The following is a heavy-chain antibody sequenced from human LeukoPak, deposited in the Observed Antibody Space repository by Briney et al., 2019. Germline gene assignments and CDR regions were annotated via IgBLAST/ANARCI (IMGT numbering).Heavy chain of an antibody. CDR3: AKATGYWYFDL. Sequence: GGSLRLSCAASGFTFSNYAVSWVRQAPGRGLEWVLALSGSGGTTYADSVKGRFTISRDNSKNTLYLQMNSLRAEDTAVYYCAKATGYWYFDLWGRGTLVTVSS. CDR1: GFTFSNYA. V-gene: IGHV3-23*01. CDR2: LSGSGGTT. J-gene: IGHJ2*01. D-gene: IGHD3-9*01.